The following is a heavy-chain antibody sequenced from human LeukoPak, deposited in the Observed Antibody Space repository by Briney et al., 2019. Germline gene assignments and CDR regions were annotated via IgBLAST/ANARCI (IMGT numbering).Heavy chain of an antibody. J-gene: IGHJ4*02. CDR1: GYTFTSYY. D-gene: IGHD3-22*01. CDR2: INPSGGST. Sequence: ASVKVSCKASGYTFTSYYLYWVRQAPGQGLEWMGVINPSGGSTTSAQKFQGRVTMTRDTSTSTVYMELRSLRSEDPAVYYCARGPGPADDGGGYCFDYWGQGTLVTVSS. CDR3: ARGPGPADDGGGYCFDY. V-gene: IGHV1-46*01.